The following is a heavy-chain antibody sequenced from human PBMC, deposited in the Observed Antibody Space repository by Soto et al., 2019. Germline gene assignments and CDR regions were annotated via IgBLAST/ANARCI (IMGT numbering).Heavy chain of an antibody. CDR1: VGSISSYY. CDR2: IYYSGST. Sequence: SETLSLTCTVSVGSISSYYWSWIRQPPGKGLEWIGYIYYSGSTNYNPSLKSRVTISVDTSKNQFSLKLSSVTAADTAVYYCARNGPPQIAARPYYYYYGMDVWGQGTTVTVSS. J-gene: IGHJ6*02. CDR3: ARNGPPQIAARPYYYYYGMDV. V-gene: IGHV4-59*01. D-gene: IGHD6-6*01.